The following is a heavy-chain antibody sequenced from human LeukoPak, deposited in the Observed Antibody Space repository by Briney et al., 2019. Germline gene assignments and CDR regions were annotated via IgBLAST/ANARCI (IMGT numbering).Heavy chain of an antibody. CDR2: INHNGNVN. V-gene: IGHV3-7*01. Sequence: PGGSLRLSCAASGFTFSSYWMNWARQAPGKGLEWVASINHNGNVNYYVDSVKGRFTISRDNAKNSLYLQMNSLRAEDTAVYYCARSSGSYYFDYWGQGTLVTVSS. J-gene: IGHJ4*02. CDR3: ARSSGSYYFDY. D-gene: IGHD1-26*01. CDR1: GFTFSSYW.